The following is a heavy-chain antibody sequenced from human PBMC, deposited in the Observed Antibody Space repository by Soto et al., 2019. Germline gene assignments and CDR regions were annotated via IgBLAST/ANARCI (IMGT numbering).Heavy chain of an antibody. D-gene: IGHD3-10*01. J-gene: IGHJ6*02. CDR3: ARESGWFGEFNYYYNGMDV. V-gene: IGHV4-30-4*01. CDR2: IFYSGTT. Sequence: QVQLQESGPGLVKPSQTLSLTCTVSGGSISSGNYYWTWIRQPPGKGLEWIGNIFYSGTTYYNPSHKSRVTISVDTSKNQFSLKVDSVSAADTAVYYWARESGWFGEFNYYYNGMDVWGQGIMVTVSS. CDR1: GGSISSGNYY.